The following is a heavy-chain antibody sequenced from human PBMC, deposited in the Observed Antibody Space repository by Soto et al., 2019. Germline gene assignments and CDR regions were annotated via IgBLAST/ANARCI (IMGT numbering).Heavy chain of an antibody. CDR1: GFTFSVYA. D-gene: IGHD3-9*01. Sequence: EVQLLESGGGLEQPGGSLRLSCAASGFTFSVYAMGWVRRAPGKGLGWVSLISNTGGATFYADSVKGRLTISRDNAKNTLYLQMNSLRADDTAVYVCAKVHGSEYFFEYWGQGTLVTVSS. J-gene: IGHJ4*02. CDR3: AKVHGSEYFFEY. CDR2: ISNTGGAT. V-gene: IGHV3-23*01.